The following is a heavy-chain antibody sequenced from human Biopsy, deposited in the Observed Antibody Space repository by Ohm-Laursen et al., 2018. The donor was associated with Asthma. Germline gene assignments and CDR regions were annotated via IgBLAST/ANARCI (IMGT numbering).Heavy chain of an antibody. J-gene: IGHJ4*02. D-gene: IGHD2-2*01. CDR3: ARKAGSCISRTCYSLDF. CDR2: INSVFGTT. Sequence: SVKVSCKSLGGTFNTYVIGWVRQAPGQGLEWMGGINSVFGTTTYPQKFQDRVTITADDSTSTVYMELSSLRSEDTAVFYCARKAGSCISRTCYSLDFWGQGTLVTVSS. V-gene: IGHV1-69*13. CDR1: GGTFNTYV.